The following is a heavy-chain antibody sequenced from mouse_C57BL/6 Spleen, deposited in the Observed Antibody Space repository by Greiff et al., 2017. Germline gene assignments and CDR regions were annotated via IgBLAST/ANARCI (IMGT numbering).Heavy chain of an antibody. Sequence: QVTLKVSGPGILQSSQTLSLTCSFSGFSLSTSGMGVSWIRQPSGKGLEWLAHIYWDDDKRYNPSLKSRLTISKDTSRNQVFLKITSVDTADTATYYCARRGIHYYGSSYGGYFDVWGTGTTVTVSS. D-gene: IGHD1-1*01. CDR2: IYWDDDK. CDR1: GFSLSTSGMG. J-gene: IGHJ1*03. V-gene: IGHV8-12*01. CDR3: ARRGIHYYGSSYGGYFDV.